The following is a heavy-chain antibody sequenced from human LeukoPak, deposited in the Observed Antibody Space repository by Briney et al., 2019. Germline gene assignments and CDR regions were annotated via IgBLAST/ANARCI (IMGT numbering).Heavy chain of an antibody. CDR2: ISYGENDK. D-gene: IGHD2-15*01. CDR1: GFTFSNYV. Sequence: GGSLRLSCAASGFTFSNYVMPWVRQATGKGLEWVAVISYGENDKYYADSVKGRFTISRDNSKNTLYLQMNSLGPEDTAVYYCAKGVVAATNAAYYGMDVWGQGTTVTVSS. CDR3: AKGVVAATNAAYYGMDV. V-gene: IGHV3-30*18. J-gene: IGHJ6*02.